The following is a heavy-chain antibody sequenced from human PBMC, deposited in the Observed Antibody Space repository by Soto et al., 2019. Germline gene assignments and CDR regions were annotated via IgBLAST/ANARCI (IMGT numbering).Heavy chain of an antibody. V-gene: IGHV3-33*01. Sequence: QVQLVESGGGVVQPGGSLRLSCAASGFTFGRHGMHWVLQAPGKGLEWVAVIGSDGRRDSYADSVKGRFTISRDNGQNTLYLQMNSLRAEDTAVYYCARDDDYGDNGLDYWGQGTLVTVSS. CDR2: IGSDGRRD. CDR3: ARDDDYGDNGLDY. CDR1: GFTFGRHG. D-gene: IGHD4-17*01. J-gene: IGHJ4*02.